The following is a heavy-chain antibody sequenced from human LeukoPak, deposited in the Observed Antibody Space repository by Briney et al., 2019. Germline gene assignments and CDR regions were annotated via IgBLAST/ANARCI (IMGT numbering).Heavy chain of an antibody. J-gene: IGHJ4*02. Sequence: GGSLRLSCAASGFTFSSYSMNWVRQAPGEGLEWVSYISSSSSTIYYADSVKGRFTISRDNAKNSLYLQMNSLRAEDTAVYYCARGDYFDYWGQGTLVTVSS. CDR3: ARGDYFDY. CDR2: ISSSSSTI. CDR1: GFTFSSYS. V-gene: IGHV3-48*01.